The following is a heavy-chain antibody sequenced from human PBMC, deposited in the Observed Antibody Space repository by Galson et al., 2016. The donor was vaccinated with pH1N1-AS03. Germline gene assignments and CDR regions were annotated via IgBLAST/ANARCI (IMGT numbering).Heavy chain of an antibody. D-gene: IGHD4-17*01. Sequence: PALVKPTQALTLTCPVSGVSVTSSGVGVGWFRQPPGKALEWLALVYWDETRRYSPSLKNRLTITKDTSKNQVVLTMTNMDPVDTATYYCARAPYGDYDFDYWGQGTLVTVSA. J-gene: IGHJ4*02. V-gene: IGHV2-5*02. CDR1: GVSVTSSGVG. CDR3: ARAPYGDYDFDY. CDR2: VYWDETR.